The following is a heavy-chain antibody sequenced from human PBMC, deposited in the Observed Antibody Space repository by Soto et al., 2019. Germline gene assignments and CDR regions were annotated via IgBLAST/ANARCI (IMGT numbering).Heavy chain of an antibody. D-gene: IGHD4-17*01. CDR3: AKRGPATVSPDYYYYYYMDV. CDR2: ISGSGGST. Sequence: GGSLRLSCAASGFTFSSYAMSWVRQAPGKGLEWVSAISGSGGSTYYADSVKGRFTISRDNSKNTLYLQMNSLRAEDTAVYYCAKRGPATVSPDYYYYYYMDVWGKGTTVTVSS. V-gene: IGHV3-23*01. CDR1: GFTFSSYA. J-gene: IGHJ6*03.